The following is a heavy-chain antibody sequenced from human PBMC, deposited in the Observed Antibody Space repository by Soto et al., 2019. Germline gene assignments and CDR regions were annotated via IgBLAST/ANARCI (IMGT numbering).Heavy chain of an antibody. CDR2: FDPEDGET. CDR3: ATDLRGSYNGFDL. CDR1: GYTLTELS. D-gene: IGHD1-26*01. J-gene: IGHJ5*02. Sequence: ASVKVSCKVSGYTLTELSMHWVRQAPGKGLEWMGGFDPEDGETIYAQKFQVRVTMTDDTSTDTVYMELISLRSEDTALYDCATDLRGSYNGFDLWGQGTLVTVSS. V-gene: IGHV1-24*01.